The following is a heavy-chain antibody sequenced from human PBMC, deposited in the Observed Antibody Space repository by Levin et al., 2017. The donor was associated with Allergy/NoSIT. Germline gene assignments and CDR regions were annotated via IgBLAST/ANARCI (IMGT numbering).Heavy chain of an antibody. Sequence: GGSLRLSCAASGFTFSSYSMNWVRQAPGKGLEWVSSISSSSSYIYYADSVKGRFTISRDNAKNSLYLQMNSLRAEDTAVYYCARDGGYCSGGSCYGKVGFYGMDVWGQGTTVTVSS. CDR1: GFTFSSYS. D-gene: IGHD2-15*01. CDR2: ISSSSSYI. V-gene: IGHV3-21*01. CDR3: ARDGGYCSGGSCYGKVGFYGMDV. J-gene: IGHJ6*02.